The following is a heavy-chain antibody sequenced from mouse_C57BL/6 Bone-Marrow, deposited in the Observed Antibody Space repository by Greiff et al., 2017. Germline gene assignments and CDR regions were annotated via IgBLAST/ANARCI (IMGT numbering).Heavy chain of an antibody. D-gene: IGHD1-1*01. CDR1: GFSLSTFGMG. CDR3: ARGTYYYDSSRFDY. J-gene: IGHJ2*01. CDR2: IWWDDDK. Sequence: ESGPGILQPSQTLSLTCSFSGFSLSTFGMGVGWIRQPSGKGLEWLAHIWWDDDKYYKPALKSRLTISKDTSNNQVFLTIANVDTADTATYYCARGTYYYDSSRFDYWGQGTTLTVSS. V-gene: IGHV8-8*01.